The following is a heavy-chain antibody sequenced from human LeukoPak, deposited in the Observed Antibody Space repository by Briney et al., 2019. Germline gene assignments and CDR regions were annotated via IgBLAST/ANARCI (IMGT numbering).Heavy chain of an antibody. J-gene: IGHJ4*02. D-gene: IGHD3-10*01. V-gene: IGHV3-53*01. Sequence: GGSLRLSCAASGFTVSSNYMSWVRQAPGKGLEWVSVIYSAGSTYYADSVKGRFTISRDNSKNTLYLQMNSLRAEDTAVYYCARGPYLSITMVRGVTDLYFDYWGQGTLVTVSS. CDR2: IYSAGST. CDR1: GFTVSSNY. CDR3: ARGPYLSITMVRGVTDLYFDY.